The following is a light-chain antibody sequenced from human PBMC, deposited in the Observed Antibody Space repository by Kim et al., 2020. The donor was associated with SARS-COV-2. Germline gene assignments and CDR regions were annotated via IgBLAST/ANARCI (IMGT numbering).Light chain of an antibody. V-gene: IGKV1-39*01. Sequence: SASVGDRVNITCRASQSISSYLNWYQQKPGKAPKLLIYAASSLQSGVPSRFSGSGSGTDFTLTISTLQPEDFATYYCQESYSTPRTFGQGTKLEI. J-gene: IGKJ2*01. CDR3: QESYSTPRT. CDR2: AAS. CDR1: QSISSY.